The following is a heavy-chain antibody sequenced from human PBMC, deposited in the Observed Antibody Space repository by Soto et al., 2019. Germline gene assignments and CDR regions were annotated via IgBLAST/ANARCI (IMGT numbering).Heavy chain of an antibody. V-gene: IGHV4-4*07. J-gene: IGHJ3*01. Sequence: AETLSLTCTVSGGSLNNYNWNWIRQSAGTGLEWIGRIYSSGKTYYNPSLKSRVTLSLDMLNNQISLKVTSVTAADTAMYYCARERTYQMFGDDALDFWGLGTMVTVSS. CDR1: GGSLNNYN. CDR3: ARERTYQMFGDDALDF. CDR2: IYSSGKT. D-gene: IGHD2-2*01.